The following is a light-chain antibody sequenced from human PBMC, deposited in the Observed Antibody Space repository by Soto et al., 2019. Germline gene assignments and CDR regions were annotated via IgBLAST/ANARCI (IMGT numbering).Light chain of an antibody. CDR2: EAS. CDR1: QSISSW. CDR3: EQDSRYTER. Sequence: DIQMTQSPSTLSASVGDRVTITCRASQSISSWLAWYQQKPGKAPNLLIYEASRLESAVPSRFSGRASGKEFTRSTHTLQPDEFATDFCEQDSRYTERFGRG. J-gene: IGKJ2*01. V-gene: IGKV1-5*03.